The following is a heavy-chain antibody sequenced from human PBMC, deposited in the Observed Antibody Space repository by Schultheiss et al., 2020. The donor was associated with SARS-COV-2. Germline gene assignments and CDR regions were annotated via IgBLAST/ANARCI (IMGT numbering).Heavy chain of an antibody. CDR3: ARGYYTLLNDY. D-gene: IGHD3-3*01. J-gene: IGHJ4*02. V-gene: IGHV3-33*05. CDR1: GFTFSSYG. Sequence: GGSLRLSCAASGFTFSSYGMHWVRQAPGKGLEWVAVISYDGSNKYYADSVKGRFTISRDNSKNTLYLQMNSLRAEDTAVYYCARGYYTLLNDYWGQGTLVTVSS. CDR2: ISYDGSNK.